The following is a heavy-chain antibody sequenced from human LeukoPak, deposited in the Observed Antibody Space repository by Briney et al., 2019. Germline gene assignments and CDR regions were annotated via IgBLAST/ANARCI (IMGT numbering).Heavy chain of an antibody. D-gene: IGHD3-22*01. J-gene: IGHJ4*02. Sequence: ASVKVSCKASGYTFTGYYMHWVRQAPGQGLEWMGWINPNSGGTNYAQKFQGRVTMTRDTSISTAYMELSRLRSDDTAVYYCARGALREWLLLREGSLGDFDYWGQGTLVTVSS. V-gene: IGHV1-2*02. CDR1: GYTFTGYY. CDR2: INPNSGGT. CDR3: ARGALREWLLLREGSLGDFDY.